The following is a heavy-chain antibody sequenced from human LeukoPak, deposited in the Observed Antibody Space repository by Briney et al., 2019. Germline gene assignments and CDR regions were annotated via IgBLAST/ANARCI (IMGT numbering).Heavy chain of an antibody. CDR2: ISGSGGST. CDR1: GFTFSSYA. CDR3: AKDLQGIVVVITTPFQH. Sequence: GGSLRLSCAATGFTFSSYAMSWVRQAPGKGLEWVSAISGSGGSTYYADSVKGRFTISRDNSKNTLYLQMNSLRAEDTAVHYCAKDLQGIVVVITTPFQHWGQGTLVTVSS. D-gene: IGHD3-22*01. J-gene: IGHJ1*01. V-gene: IGHV3-23*01.